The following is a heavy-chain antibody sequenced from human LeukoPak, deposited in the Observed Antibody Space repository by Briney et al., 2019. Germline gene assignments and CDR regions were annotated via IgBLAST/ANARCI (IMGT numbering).Heavy chain of an antibody. D-gene: IGHD3-10*01. CDR3: ANGRFGELLYI. V-gene: IGHV3-23*01. CDR2: ISGSGGST. J-gene: IGHJ4*02. CDR1: GFTFSSYA. Sequence: GGSPRLSCAASGFTFSSYAMSWVRQAPGKGLEWVSAISGSGGSTYYADSVKGRLTISRDNSKNTLYLQMNSLRAEDTAVYYCANGRFGELLYIWGQGTLVTVSS.